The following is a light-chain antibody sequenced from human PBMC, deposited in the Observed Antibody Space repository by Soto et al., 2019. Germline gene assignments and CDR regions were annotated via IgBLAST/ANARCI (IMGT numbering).Light chain of an antibody. CDR1: QSINIY. V-gene: IGKV1-39*01. CDR3: QRSYKSPYT. Sequence: IQLTQSPSSLSASVGDRVTVTCRASQSINIYLNWYQQKPGKAPTLLIYGASTLQSGVPCRFSGGVARTALTLHISSLQTEDCATYYCQRSYKSPYTLVQGTTLEI. J-gene: IGKJ2*01. CDR2: GAS.